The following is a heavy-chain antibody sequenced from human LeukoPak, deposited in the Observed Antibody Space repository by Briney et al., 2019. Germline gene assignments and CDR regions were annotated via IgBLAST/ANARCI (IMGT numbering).Heavy chain of an antibody. CDR2: IWYDGSNK. V-gene: IGHV3-33*01. D-gene: IGHD2-2*02. CDR1: GFTFSSYG. J-gene: IGHJ4*02. CDR3: ARVGSTSCYRECNFDY. Sequence: GGSLRLSCAASGFTFSSYGMHWVRQAPGKGLEWVAVIWYDGSNKYYADSVKGRFTISRDNSKNTLYLQMNSLRAEDTAVYYCARVGSTSCYRECNFDYWGQGTLVTVSS.